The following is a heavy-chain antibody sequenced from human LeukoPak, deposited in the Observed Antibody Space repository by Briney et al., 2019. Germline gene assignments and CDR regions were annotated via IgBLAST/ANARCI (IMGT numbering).Heavy chain of an antibody. J-gene: IGHJ4*02. D-gene: IGHD4-17*01. CDR3: AGVRRLGYFDY. CDR1: GFTFSSYW. Sequence: GGSLRLSCAASGFTFSSYWMGWFRQAPGKGLEWVANIKQDGSEKYYVDSVKGRFTISRDNAKNSLYLQMNSLRAEDTAVYYCAGVRRLGYFDYWGQGTLVTVSS. V-gene: IGHV3-7*01. CDR2: IKQDGSEK.